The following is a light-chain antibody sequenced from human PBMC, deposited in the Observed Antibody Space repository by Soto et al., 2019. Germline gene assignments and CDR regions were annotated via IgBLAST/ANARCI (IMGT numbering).Light chain of an antibody. V-gene: IGKV1-5*03. CDR3: QQCSTFPRT. Sequence: DIQMTQSPSTLSASVGDRVTITCRASQSISTWLAWYQQKPGKAPKLLIYKASSLEGGVPSRFSGSGSETEFTLTISSMQPDDFATYYCQQCSTFPRTFGQGTKVEIK. J-gene: IGKJ1*01. CDR1: QSISTW. CDR2: KAS.